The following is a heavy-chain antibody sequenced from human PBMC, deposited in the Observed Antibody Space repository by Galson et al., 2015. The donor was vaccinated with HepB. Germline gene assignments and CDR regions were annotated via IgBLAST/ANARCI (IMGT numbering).Heavy chain of an antibody. CDR1: GYTFTSYG. J-gene: IGHJ4*02. Sequence: SVKVSCKASGYTFTSYGISWVRQAPGQGLEWMGWISAYNGNTNYAQKLQGRVTMTTDTSTSTAYMELRSLRSDDTAVYYCARDRSPMIVVDPFDYWGQGTLVTVSS. CDR3: ARDRSPMIVVDPFDY. D-gene: IGHD3-22*01. CDR2: ISAYNGNT. V-gene: IGHV1-18*04.